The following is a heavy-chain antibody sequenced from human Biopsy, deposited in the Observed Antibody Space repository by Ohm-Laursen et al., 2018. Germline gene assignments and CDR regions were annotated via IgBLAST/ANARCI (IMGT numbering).Heavy chain of an antibody. CDR2: IYYSGST. D-gene: IGHD2/OR15-2a*01. Sequence: PGTLSLTCTVSSGSISSDYWSWIRQTPGKGLEWIGYIYYSGSTNHNPSLKSRVTISVDTSKNQFSLRLNSVTAADTAVYYCARATNSTGWPYYYFYGMDVWGQGTTVTVSS. CDR1: SGSISSDY. J-gene: IGHJ6*02. CDR3: ARATNSTGWPYYYFYGMDV. V-gene: IGHV4-59*01.